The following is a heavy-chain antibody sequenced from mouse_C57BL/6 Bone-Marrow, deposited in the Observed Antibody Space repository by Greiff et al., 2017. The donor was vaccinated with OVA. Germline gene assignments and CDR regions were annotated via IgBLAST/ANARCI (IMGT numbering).Heavy chain of an antibody. CDR1: GYTFTSYG. D-gene: IGHD1-1*01. Sequence: VQLQESGAELARPGASVKLSCKASGYTFTSYGISWVKQRTGQGLEWIGEIYPRSGNTYYNEKFKGKATLTADKSSSTAYMELRSLTSEDSAVYFCARGSSYHYYAMDYWGQGTSVTVSS. J-gene: IGHJ4*01. CDR2: IYPRSGNT. CDR3: ARGSSYHYYAMDY. V-gene: IGHV1-81*01.